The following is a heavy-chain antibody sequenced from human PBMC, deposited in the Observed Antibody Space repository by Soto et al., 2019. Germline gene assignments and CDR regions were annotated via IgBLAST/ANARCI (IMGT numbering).Heavy chain of an antibody. V-gene: IGHV1-69*06. CDR2: IIPIFGTA. Sequence: QVQLVQSGAEVKKPGSSVKVSCKASGGTFSSYAISWVRQAPGQGLEWMGGIIPIFGTANYAQKIQGRVTITADKSTSTAYMELSNQRSEDTAVYYCARLDRIAAQLGWWFDPWGQGALVTVSS. CDR1: GGTFSSYA. CDR3: ARLDRIAAQLGWWFDP. D-gene: IGHD6-6*01. J-gene: IGHJ5*02.